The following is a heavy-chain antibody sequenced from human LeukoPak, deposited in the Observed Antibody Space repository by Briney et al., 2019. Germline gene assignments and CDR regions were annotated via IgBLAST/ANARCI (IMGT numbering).Heavy chain of an antibody. J-gene: IGHJ6*03. Sequence: SETLSLTCTVSGGSISSYYWSWTRQPPGKGLEWIGYIYYSGSTNYNPSLKSRVTISVDTSKNQFSLKLSSVTAADTAVYYCARDKAGYDSSGFHFGYYYMDVWGKGTTVTVSS. CDR2: IYYSGST. V-gene: IGHV4-59*01. CDR1: GGSISSYY. CDR3: ARDKAGYDSSGFHFGYYYMDV. D-gene: IGHD3-22*01.